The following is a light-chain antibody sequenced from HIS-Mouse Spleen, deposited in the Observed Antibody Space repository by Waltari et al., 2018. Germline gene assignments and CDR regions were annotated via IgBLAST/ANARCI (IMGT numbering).Light chain of an antibody. V-gene: IGLV3-10*01. Sequence: SYELTQPPSVSVSPGQTARITCSGDSLPKKSAHWYQQKSGQAPVLLIYEDSKRPSGIPERFSGSSSGTMATLTISGAQVEDEADYYCYSTDSSGNHRVFGGGTKLTVL. CDR2: EDS. J-gene: IGLJ2*01. CDR3: YSTDSSGNHRV. CDR1: SLPKKS.